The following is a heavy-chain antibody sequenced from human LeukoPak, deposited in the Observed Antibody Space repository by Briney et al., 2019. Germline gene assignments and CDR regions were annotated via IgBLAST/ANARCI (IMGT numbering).Heavy chain of an antibody. CDR3: ARVVSGTGYFDY. J-gene: IGHJ4*02. D-gene: IGHD1-1*01. CDR1: GGTFSSYA. Sequence: ASVKVSCKASGGTFSSYAISWVRQAPGQGLEWMGWISAYNGNTNYAQKLQGRVTMTTDTSTSTAYMELRSLRSDDTAVYYCARVVSGTGYFDYWGQGTLVTVSS. CDR2: ISAYNGNT. V-gene: IGHV1-18*01.